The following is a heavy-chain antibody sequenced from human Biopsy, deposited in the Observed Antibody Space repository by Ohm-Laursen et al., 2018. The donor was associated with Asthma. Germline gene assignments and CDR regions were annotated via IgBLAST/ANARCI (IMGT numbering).Heavy chain of an antibody. CDR1: GFTFSSSW. CDR2: INEDGSEQ. CDR3: AREGVAGTHIED. D-gene: IGHD6-19*01. Sequence: LSLTCAASGFTFSSSWMTWVRQAPGKRLEWVANINEDGSEQHYVGSVKGRFTISRDNAKNSLYLQMNSLTAEDTAVYYCAREGVAGTHIEDWGQGTLVTVSS. J-gene: IGHJ4*02. V-gene: IGHV3-7*01.